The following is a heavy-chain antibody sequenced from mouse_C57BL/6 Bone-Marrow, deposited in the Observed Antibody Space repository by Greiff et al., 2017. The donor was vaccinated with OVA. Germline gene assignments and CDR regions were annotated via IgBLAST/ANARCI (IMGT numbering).Heavy chain of an antibody. CDR3: ALYYGNYEGFAY. CDR1: GYTFTSYW. V-gene: IGHV1-5*01. CDR2: IYPGNSDT. Sequence: VQLQQSGTVLARPGASVKMSCKTSGYTFTSYWMHWVKQRPGQGLAWIGAIYPGNSDTSYNQKFKGKAKLTAVTSASTAYMELSSLTNEDSAVYYCALYYGNYEGFAYWGQGTLVTVSA. J-gene: IGHJ3*01. D-gene: IGHD2-1*01.